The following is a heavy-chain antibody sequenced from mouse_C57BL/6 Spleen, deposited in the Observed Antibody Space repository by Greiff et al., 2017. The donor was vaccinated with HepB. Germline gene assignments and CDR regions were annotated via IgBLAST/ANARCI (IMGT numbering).Heavy chain of an antibody. J-gene: IGHJ2*01. V-gene: IGHV1-15*01. CDR1: GYTFTDYE. CDR2: IDPETGGT. D-gene: IGHD4-1*01. CDR3: TIPLTGH. Sequence: QVQLKQSGAELVRPGASVTLSCKASGYTFTDYEMHWVKQTPVHGLEWIGAIDPETGGTAYNQKFKGKAILTADKSSSTAYMELRSLTSEDSAVYYCTIPLTGHWGQGTTLTVSS.